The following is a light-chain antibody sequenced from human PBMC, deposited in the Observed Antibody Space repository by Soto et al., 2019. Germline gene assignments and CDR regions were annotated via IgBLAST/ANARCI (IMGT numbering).Light chain of an antibody. Sequence: NFMLTQPRSVSESPGKTVIISCSRSSGSIDSNYVQWFQQRPGSASTTVIFNDDQRPSGVPARFSGSIDSSSNSATLTISGLKTEDEADYYCQSFDSTCRVFGGGIKLTVL. CDR2: NDD. CDR1: SGSIDSNY. V-gene: IGLV6-57*04. J-gene: IGLJ3*02. CDR3: QSFDSTCRV.